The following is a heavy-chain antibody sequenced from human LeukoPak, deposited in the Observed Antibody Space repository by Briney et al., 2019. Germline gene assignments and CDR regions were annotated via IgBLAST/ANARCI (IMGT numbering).Heavy chain of an antibody. CDR1: GGSFRSSYYY. D-gene: IGHD2-2*01. CDR2: IYDSGST. Sequence: PSETLSLTCTVSGGSFRSSYYYWGWSRQPPGKGREGIGSIYDSGSTYYDPSLKSRVTISVDTSKNQFSLKLGSVTAADTAVYYCARGGGAREYCSSTSCYGFYIDYCGQGTLVTVSS. V-gene: IGHV4-39*07. CDR3: ARGGGAREYCSSTSCYGFYIDY. J-gene: IGHJ4*02.